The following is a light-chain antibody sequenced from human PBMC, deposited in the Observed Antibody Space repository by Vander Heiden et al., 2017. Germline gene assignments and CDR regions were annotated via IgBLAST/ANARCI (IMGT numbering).Light chain of an antibody. CDR3: GTLDSSLSLVV. V-gene: IGLV1-51*01. Sequence: QSLLTPPPSVSAATGQKVTISCSGSSSNILNNYVSWYQQLPGTAPKLLIYDSNKRPSGIPGRFSGSKSGTSATLGITGLQTGDEADYYCGTLDSSLSLVVFGGGTRLTVL. CDR2: DSN. CDR1: SSNILNNY. J-gene: IGLJ2*01.